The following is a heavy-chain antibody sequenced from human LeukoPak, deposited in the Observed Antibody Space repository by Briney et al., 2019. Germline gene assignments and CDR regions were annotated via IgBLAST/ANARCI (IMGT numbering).Heavy chain of an antibody. V-gene: IGHV4-39*07. J-gene: IGHJ6*03. CDR1: GGSISSSSYY. CDR2: IYYSGST. CDR3: AREGLQTHYYMDV. Sequence: SETLSLTCTVSGGSISSSSYYWGWIRQPPGKGLEWIGSIYYSGSTYYNPSLKSRVTISVDTSKNQFSLKLSSVTAADTAVYYCAREGLQTHYYMDVWGKGTTVTVSS. D-gene: IGHD5-18*01.